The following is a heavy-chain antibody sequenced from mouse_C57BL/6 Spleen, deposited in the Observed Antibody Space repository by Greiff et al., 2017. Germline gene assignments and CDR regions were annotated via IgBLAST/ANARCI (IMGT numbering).Heavy chain of an antibody. CDR1: GFTFSSYA. V-gene: IGHV5-9-1*02. Sequence: EVKVVESGEGLVKPGGSLKLSCAASGFTFSSYAMSWVRQTPEKRLEWVAYISSGGDYIYYADTVKGRFTISRDNARNTLYLQMSSLKSEDTAMYYCTREGDYYGSSPYGYWGQGTSVTVSS. D-gene: IGHD1-1*01. CDR3: TREGDYYGSSPYGY. J-gene: IGHJ4*01. CDR2: ISSGGDYI.